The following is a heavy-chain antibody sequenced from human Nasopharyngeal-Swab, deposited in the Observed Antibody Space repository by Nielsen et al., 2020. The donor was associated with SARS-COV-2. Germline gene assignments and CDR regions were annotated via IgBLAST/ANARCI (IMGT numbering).Heavy chain of an antibody. V-gene: IGHV1-3*01. J-gene: IGHJ6*02. D-gene: IGHD6-13*01. Sequence: ASVKVSCKASGYTFTSYAMHWVRQAPGQRLEWMGWINAGNGNTKYSQKFQGRVTITRDTSASTAYMELSSLRSGDTAVYYCARDKAAPFRYYYYGMDVWGQGTTVTVSS. CDR1: GYTFTSYA. CDR2: INAGNGNT. CDR3: ARDKAAPFRYYYYGMDV.